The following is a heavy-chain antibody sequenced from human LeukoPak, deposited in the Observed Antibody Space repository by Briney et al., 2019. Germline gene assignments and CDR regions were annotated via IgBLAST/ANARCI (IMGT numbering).Heavy chain of an antibody. J-gene: IGHJ4*02. CDR3: ARLLTISTLDY. Sequence: SETLSLTCTVSGGSFSTNYWSWIRQPPGKGLEWIGYIYPSGNTNYNPSLKSRVTISVDMSKNQFSLKLTSVTAADTAVYYCARLLTISTLDYWGQGTLVTVSP. CDR1: GGSFSTNY. D-gene: IGHD3-9*01. V-gene: IGHV4-4*09. CDR2: IYPSGNT.